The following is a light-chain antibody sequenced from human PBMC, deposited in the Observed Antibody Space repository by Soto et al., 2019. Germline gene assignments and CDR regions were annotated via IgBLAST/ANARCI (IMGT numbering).Light chain of an antibody. CDR1: SSDVGSYTL. Sequence: QSALTQPASVSGSPGQSITLSCTGTSSDVGSYTLVSWYQQHPGTAPKLMIYEGSKRPSGVSNRFSGSKSGNTASLTISGRQAEDEADYYCCSYAGSVVFGGGTQLTVL. CDR2: EGS. V-gene: IGLV2-23*01. CDR3: CSYAGSVV. J-gene: IGLJ2*01.